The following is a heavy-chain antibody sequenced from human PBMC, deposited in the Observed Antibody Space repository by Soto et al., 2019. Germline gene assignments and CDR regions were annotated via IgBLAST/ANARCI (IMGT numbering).Heavy chain of an antibody. V-gene: IGHV1-2*02. J-gene: IGHJ4*02. CDR3: AACSSPSCYTGFDY. D-gene: IGHD2-2*02. CDR2: INPNSGGT. CDR1: GYTFTGYY. Sequence: ASVKVSCKASGYTFTGYYMHWVRQAPGQGLEWMGWINPNSGGTNYAQKFQGRVTMTRDTSISTAYMELSRLRSDDTAVYYCAACSSPSCYTGFDYWGQGTLVTVSS.